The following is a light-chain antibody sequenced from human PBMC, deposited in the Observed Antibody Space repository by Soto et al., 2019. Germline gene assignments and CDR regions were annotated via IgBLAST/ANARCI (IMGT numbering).Light chain of an antibody. J-gene: IGLJ2*01. CDR1: SNNVGGYNY. CDR3: CSYAGTYTRI. CDR2: DVT. Sequence: QSVLTQPRSVSGSPGQSVTIYCTGASNNVGGYNYVSWYQHHPGKVPQRIIYDVTKRPSGVPDRFSGSKSGNTASLTISGLQVEVEADYYYCSYAGTYTRIFGGGTKLTVL. V-gene: IGLV2-11*01.